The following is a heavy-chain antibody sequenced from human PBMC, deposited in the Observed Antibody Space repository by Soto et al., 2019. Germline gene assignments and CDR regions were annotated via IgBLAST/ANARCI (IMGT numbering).Heavy chain of an antibody. J-gene: IGHJ6*02. CDR2: ISHDASIK. CDR1: GFSFSIYG. CDR3: AKSRIVATINFVYYGMDV. Sequence: PGGSLRLSCAAPGFSFSIYGMHWVRQAPGKGLEWVARISHDASIKYYGESVKGRFTISRDNSKNTLSLQMNSLRVEDTAVYYCAKSRIVATINFVYYGMDVWGQGTTVTVSS. V-gene: IGHV3-30*18. D-gene: IGHD5-12*01.